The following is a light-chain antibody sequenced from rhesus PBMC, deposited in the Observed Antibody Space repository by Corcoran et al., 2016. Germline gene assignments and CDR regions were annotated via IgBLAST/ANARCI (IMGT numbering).Light chain of an antibody. CDR2: KAS. CDR3: QQHHTIPRT. V-gene: IGKV1-21*01. Sequence: DIQMTQSPSSLSASVGDRVTITCRASQDTSIWLAWYPQIPGKTPKLLIYKASTLQSGVPSKFSGSGSGTEFKFTINSLQPEDFATYDCQQHHTIPRTFGQGTKVEIK. CDR1: QDTSIW. J-gene: IGKJ1*01.